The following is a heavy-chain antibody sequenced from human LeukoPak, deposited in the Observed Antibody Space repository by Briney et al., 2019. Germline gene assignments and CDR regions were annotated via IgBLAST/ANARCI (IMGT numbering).Heavy chain of an antibody. CDR1: GGSISSSSYY. Sequence: SEPLSLTCTVSGGSISSSSYYWGWIRQPPGKGLEWIGSIYYSGSTYYNPSLKSRVTISVDTSKNQVSLKLRSVTAADTAVYYCARTTEGYAGGPGYSYYYYMDVWGKGTTVTISS. J-gene: IGHJ6*03. CDR3: ARTTEGYAGGPGYSYYYYMDV. V-gene: IGHV4-39*07. CDR2: IYYSGST. D-gene: IGHD5-12*01.